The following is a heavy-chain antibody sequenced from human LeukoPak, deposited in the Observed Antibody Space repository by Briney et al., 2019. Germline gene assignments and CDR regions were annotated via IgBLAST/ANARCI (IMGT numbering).Heavy chain of an antibody. V-gene: IGHV1-69*13. CDR3: ARRPGYCSGGSCYSESKRYYFDY. J-gene: IGHJ4*02. Sequence: SVKVSCKASGYTFTSYDINWVRQAPGQGLEWMGGIIPIFGTANYAQKFQGRVTITADESTSTAYMELSSLRSEDTAVYYCARRPGYCSGGSCYSESKRYYFDYWGQGTLVTVSS. CDR1: GYTFTSYD. CDR2: IIPIFGTA. D-gene: IGHD2-15*01.